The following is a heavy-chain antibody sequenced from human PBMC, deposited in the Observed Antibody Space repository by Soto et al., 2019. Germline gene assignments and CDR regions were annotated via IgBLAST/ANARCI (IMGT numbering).Heavy chain of an antibody. V-gene: IGHV4-34*01. CDR2: INHRGST. J-gene: IGHJ4*02. D-gene: IGHD6-19*01. CDR3: ARAYSSGWSLLDY. Sequence: QVQLQQWGAGLLKPSETLSLTCAVYGGSFSGYYWSWIRQPPGKGLEWIGEINHRGSTNCNPSLKSRVTISVDTSKNQFSLKLSSVTAADTAVYYCARAYSSGWSLLDYWGQGTLVTVSS. CDR1: GGSFSGYY.